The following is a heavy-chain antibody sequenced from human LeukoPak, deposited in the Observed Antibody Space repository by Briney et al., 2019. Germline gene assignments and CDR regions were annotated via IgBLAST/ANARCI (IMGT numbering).Heavy chain of an antibody. Sequence: SETLSLTCAVSGGSISSGGYSWSWIRQPPGKGLEWIGYIYHSGSTYHNPSLKSRVTISVDRSKNQFSLKLSSVTAADTAVYYCAREGYGVDVWGQGTTVTVSS. V-gene: IGHV4-30-2*01. CDR3: AREGYGVDV. J-gene: IGHJ6*02. CDR1: GGSISSGGYS. CDR2: IYHSGST.